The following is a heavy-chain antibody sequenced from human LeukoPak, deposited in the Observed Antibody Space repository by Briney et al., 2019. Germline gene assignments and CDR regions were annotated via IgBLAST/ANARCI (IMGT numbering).Heavy chain of an antibody. J-gene: IGHJ3*02. CDR1: GDSITGHY. CDR2: ISHIGST. D-gene: IGHD1-14*01. CDR3: ARDRISINALDM. V-gene: IGHV4-59*11. Sequence: SETLSLTCSVSGDSITGHYLTWIRQPPGNGLEWIGYISHIGSTNYNPSLKSRVTISVDTSKNQFSLKLTSVTAADTALYYCARDRISINALDMWGQGTMVTVSS.